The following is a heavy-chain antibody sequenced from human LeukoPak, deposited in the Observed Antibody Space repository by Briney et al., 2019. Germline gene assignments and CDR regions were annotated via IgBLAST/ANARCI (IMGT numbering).Heavy chain of an antibody. CDR2: INHSGST. CDR1: GGSFSGYY. D-gene: IGHD3-3*01. V-gene: IGHV4-34*01. Sequence: PSETLSLACAVYGGSFSGYYWSWIRQPPGRGLEWIGEINHSGSTNYNPSLKSRVTISVDTSKNQFSLKLSSVTAADTAVYYCARGQFDFWSGYLYQGYYYYYMDVWGKGTTVTVSS. J-gene: IGHJ6*03. CDR3: ARGQFDFWSGYLYQGYYYYYMDV.